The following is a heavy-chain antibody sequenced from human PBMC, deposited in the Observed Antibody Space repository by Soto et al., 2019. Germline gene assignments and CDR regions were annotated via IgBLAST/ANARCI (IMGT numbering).Heavy chain of an antibody. Sequence: SETLSLTCTVTGGSMTSGDQYWTWIRHRPGEGLEWFGYIYYSGSTYYDPSLKSRVTISLDMSKNQFSLKLSSVTAADTAVYYCARDRGQFAMDVWGEGTTVTVS. CDR2: IYYSGST. CDR1: GGSMTSGDQY. J-gene: IGHJ6*02. V-gene: IGHV4-31*03. CDR3: ARDRGQFAMDV.